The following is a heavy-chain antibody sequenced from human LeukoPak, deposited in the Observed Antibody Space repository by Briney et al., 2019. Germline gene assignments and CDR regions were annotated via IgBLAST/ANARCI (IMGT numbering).Heavy chain of an antibody. J-gene: IGHJ4*02. CDR2: IGTAGDT. Sequence: GGSLRLSCGASGFTFSSYDMHWVRQTTGKGLEWVSAIGTAGDTYYPGSVKGRFTISRENAKNSLYLQMNSLRAGDTAVYYCAKEMGHSPHSSGTYWSDGGVGLDYWGQGTLVTVSS. V-gene: IGHV3-13*01. CDR1: GFTFSSYD. D-gene: IGHD3-10*01. CDR3: AKEMGHSPHSSGTYWSDGGVGLDY.